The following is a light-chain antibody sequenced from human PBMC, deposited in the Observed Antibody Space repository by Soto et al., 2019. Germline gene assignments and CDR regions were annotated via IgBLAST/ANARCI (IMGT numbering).Light chain of an antibody. CDR3: QQYGSLSWT. J-gene: IGKJ1*01. CDR1: QSVSNNY. CDR2: GAS. Sequence: EIVLTQSPGTLSLSPGERATLSFRASQSVSNNYLAWYQQKPGQAPRLLIYGASTRATGVPDRFSGSGSGTDFTLTISRLEPEDFAVYHCQQYGSLSWTFGQGTKVDI. V-gene: IGKV3-20*01.